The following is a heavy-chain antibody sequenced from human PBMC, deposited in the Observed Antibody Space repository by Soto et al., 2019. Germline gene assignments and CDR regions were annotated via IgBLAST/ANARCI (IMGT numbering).Heavy chain of an antibody. CDR3: ATLGYCSGGSCYELNNWFDP. V-gene: IGHV4-34*01. J-gene: IGHJ5*02. CDR2: INHSGST. D-gene: IGHD2-15*01. Sequence: SETLSLTCAVYGGSFSGYYWSWIRQPPGKGLEWIGEINHSGSTNYNPSLKSRVTISVDTSKNQFSLKLSSVTAADTAVYYCATLGYCSGGSCYELNNWFDPWGQGTLVTVSS. CDR1: GGSFSGYY.